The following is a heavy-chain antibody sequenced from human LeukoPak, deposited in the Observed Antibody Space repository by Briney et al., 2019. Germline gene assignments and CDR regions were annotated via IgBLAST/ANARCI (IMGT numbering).Heavy chain of an antibody. Sequence: SSETLSLTCAVYGGSFSGYYWSWIRQPPGKGLEWIGEINHCGSTNYNPSLKSRVTISVDTSKNQFSLKLSSVTAADTAVYYCARRWGNIVGVTYEYWGQGTLVTVSS. CDR1: GGSFSGYY. D-gene: IGHD3-16*01. J-gene: IGHJ4*02. CDR2: INHCGST. V-gene: IGHV4-34*01. CDR3: ARRWGNIVGVTYEY.